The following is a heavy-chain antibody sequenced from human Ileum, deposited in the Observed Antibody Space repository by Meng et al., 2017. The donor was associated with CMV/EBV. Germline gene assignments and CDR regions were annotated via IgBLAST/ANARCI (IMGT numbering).Heavy chain of an antibody. CDR2: TLFDGSDS. D-gene: IGHD3-10*01. V-gene: IGHV3-30*02. CDR3: AKDMVFRGSYFGYRDY. J-gene: IGHJ4*02. CDR1: GFTSSDYA. Sequence: GGSLRLSCGVSGFTSSDYAMHWVRQAPGKGLEWLTFTLFDGSDSHYRDTVKGRLTISRDDSKNTLYLQMDSPRPEDTAVYYCAKDMVFRGSYFGYRDYWGQGTLVTVSS.